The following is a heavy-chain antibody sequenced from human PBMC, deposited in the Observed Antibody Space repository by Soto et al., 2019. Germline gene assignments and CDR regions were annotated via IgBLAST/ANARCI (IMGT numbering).Heavy chain of an antibody. V-gene: IGHV4-4*07. Sequence: XGSLSLTWTVSGGSIVSNYRSWIRPPSGKGLGWIGRIYTSGNTNYNPSLKTRVTMSVDTSKNQFSLKLSSVTAADTAVYYWARDFRGVPYWFDPWGQGTLVTVSS. CDR1: GGSIVSNY. CDR2: IYTSGNT. CDR3: ARDFRGVPYWFDP. D-gene: IGHD3-10*01. J-gene: IGHJ5*02.